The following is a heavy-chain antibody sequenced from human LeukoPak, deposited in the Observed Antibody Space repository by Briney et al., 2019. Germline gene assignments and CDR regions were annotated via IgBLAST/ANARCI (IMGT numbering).Heavy chain of an antibody. CDR2: IWYDGSNK. Sequence: GGSLRLSCAASRFTFRNHGMHWVRQAPGKGLEWVAVIWYDGSNKYYADPVKGRFTISRDNSKNTLYLQMNSLRAEDTAVYYCARDLESVRLDVWGQGTTVTVSS. D-gene: IGHD4-17*01. CDR1: RFTFRNHG. J-gene: IGHJ6*02. CDR3: ARDLESVRLDV. V-gene: IGHV3-33*01.